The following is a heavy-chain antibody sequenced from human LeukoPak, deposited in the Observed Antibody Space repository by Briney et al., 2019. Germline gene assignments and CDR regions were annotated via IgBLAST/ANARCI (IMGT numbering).Heavy chain of an antibody. D-gene: IGHD3-22*01. Sequence: GGSLRLSCAASGFTFSGYAMSWVRQAPGEGLEWVSAISGSGGSTYYADSVKGRFTISRDNSKNTLYLQMNSLRAEDTAVYYCAKDLGGYYLPRVFDYWGQGTLVTVSS. CDR2: ISGSGGST. J-gene: IGHJ4*02. CDR3: AKDLGGYYLPRVFDY. V-gene: IGHV3-23*01. CDR1: GFTFSGYA.